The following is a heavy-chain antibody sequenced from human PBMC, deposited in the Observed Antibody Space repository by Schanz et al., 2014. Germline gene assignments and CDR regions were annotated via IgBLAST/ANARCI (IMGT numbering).Heavy chain of an antibody. CDR3: ARKMKLGVYGGKGHDSLDI. Sequence: EVQLLESGGGLVQPGGSLRLSCAASGFTFSSYAMSWVRQAPGKGLEWVSAISGGGGTTYYADSVKGRFTISRDNSKNTLYLQMNNLRAEDTAVYYCARKMKLGVYGGKGHDSLDIWGQGTMVTVSS. J-gene: IGHJ3*02. V-gene: IGHV3-23*01. D-gene: IGHD4-17*01. CDR1: GFTFSSYA. CDR2: ISGGGGTT.